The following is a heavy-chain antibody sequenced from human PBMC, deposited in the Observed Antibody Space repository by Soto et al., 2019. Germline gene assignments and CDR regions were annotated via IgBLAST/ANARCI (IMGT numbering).Heavy chain of an antibody. J-gene: IGHJ6*02. V-gene: IGHV3-30-3*01. Sequence: ESGGGVVQPGRSLRLSCAASGFTFSSYAMHWVRQAPGKGLEWVAVISYDGSNKYYADSVKGRFTISRDNSKNTLYLQMNSLRAEDTAVYYCARDLATTDYYYGMDVWGQGTTVTVSS. CDR2: ISYDGSNK. CDR3: ARDLATTDYYYGMDV. CDR1: GFTFSSYA. D-gene: IGHD1-26*01.